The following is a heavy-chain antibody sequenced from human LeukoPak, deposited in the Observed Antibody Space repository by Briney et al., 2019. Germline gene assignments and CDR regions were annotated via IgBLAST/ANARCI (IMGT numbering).Heavy chain of an antibody. J-gene: IGHJ4*02. Sequence: GGSLRLSCAASGFTFNSYTMTWVRQAPGKGLEWVSTISGSGSSTYYADSVKGRFTISRDNSKNTLYLQMNSLRAEDTAVYYCAKGNTGSYYSALDYWGQGILVTVSS. CDR3: AKGNTGSYYSALDY. V-gene: IGHV3-23*01. D-gene: IGHD1-26*01. CDR2: ISGSGSST. CDR1: GFTFNSYT.